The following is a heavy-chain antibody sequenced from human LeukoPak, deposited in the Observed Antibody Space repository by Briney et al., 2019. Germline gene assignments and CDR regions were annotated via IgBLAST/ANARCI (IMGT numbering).Heavy chain of an antibody. D-gene: IGHD2-15*01. Sequence: GASVKVSCKASGYTFTGYYMHWVRQAPGQGLEWMGWINPNSGGTNYAQKFQGRVTMTRDTSISTAYMELSRLRSDDTAVYYCARVEGIVVVVAALDYWGQGTLVTVSS. V-gene: IGHV1-2*02. CDR3: ARVEGIVVVVAALDY. CDR2: INPNSGGT. J-gene: IGHJ4*02. CDR1: GYTFTGYY.